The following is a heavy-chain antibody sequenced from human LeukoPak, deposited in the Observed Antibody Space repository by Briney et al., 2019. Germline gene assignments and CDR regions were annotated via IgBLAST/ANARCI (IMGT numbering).Heavy chain of an antibody. D-gene: IGHD3-10*01. CDR3: TKGRGI. Sequence: PSETLSLTCAVYGGSFSGYDWYWIRQPAGKGLEWIGHIYTSGSTDYNPSLKSRVTISMATSKNQFSLKLTSVTAADTAIYYCTKGRGIWGQGTLVTVSS. CDR1: GGSFSGYD. J-gene: IGHJ4*02. CDR2: IYTSGST. V-gene: IGHV4-59*10.